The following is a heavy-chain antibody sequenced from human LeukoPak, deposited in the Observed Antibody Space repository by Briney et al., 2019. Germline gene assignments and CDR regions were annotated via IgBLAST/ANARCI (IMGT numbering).Heavy chain of an antibody. CDR1: GFTFSTHG. J-gene: IGHJ4*02. V-gene: IGHV3-30*03. Sequence: AGGSLRLSCAASGFTFSTHGIHWVRQAPGKGLEWVSVISYDGHSKYYADSVKGRFTISRDNSRNTLYLQMNSLRVEDTAVYYCARDRATRYFDYWGQGTLVTVSS. D-gene: IGHD2-15*01. CDR2: ISYDGHSK. CDR3: ARDRATRYFDY.